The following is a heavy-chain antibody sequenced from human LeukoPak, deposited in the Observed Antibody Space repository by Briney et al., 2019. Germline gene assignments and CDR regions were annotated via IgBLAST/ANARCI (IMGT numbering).Heavy chain of an antibody. J-gene: IGHJ4*02. V-gene: IGHV4-59*01. D-gene: IGHD3-10*01. CDR2: IYYSGST. CDR1: GGSISSYY. CDR3: ARANDYGSRSYLLDY. Sequence: PSETLSLTCTVSGGSISSYYWSWIRQPPGKGPEWIGYIYYSGSTNYNPSLKSRVTISVDTSKNQFSLKLSSVTAADTAVYYCARANDYGSRSYLLDYWGQGTLVTVSS.